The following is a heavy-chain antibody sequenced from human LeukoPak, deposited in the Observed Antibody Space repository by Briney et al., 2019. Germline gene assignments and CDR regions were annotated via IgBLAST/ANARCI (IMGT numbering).Heavy chain of an antibody. Sequence: SETLSLTCTVSGGSISSYYWSWIRQPPGKGLEWIRYIYYSGSTNYNPSLKSRVTISVDTSKNQFSLKLSSVTAADTAVYYCARKVVVAATSDYYYMDVWGKGTTVTVSS. D-gene: IGHD2-15*01. CDR2: IYYSGST. CDR3: ARKVVVAATSDYYYMDV. V-gene: IGHV4-59*01. CDR1: GGSISSYY. J-gene: IGHJ6*03.